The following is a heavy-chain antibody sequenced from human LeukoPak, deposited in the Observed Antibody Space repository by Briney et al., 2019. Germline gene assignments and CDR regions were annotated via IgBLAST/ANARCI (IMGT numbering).Heavy chain of an antibody. D-gene: IGHD2-2*01. CDR1: GFTFSSYA. V-gene: IGHV3-23*01. CDR3: AKDPGVVPAHYFDY. Sequence: PGGSLRLSCAASGFTFSSYAMNWVRQAPGKGLEWVSATGSTGVSTFYADSVKGRLTVSRDNSKNTLSLQMNSLRAEDTAVYYCAKDPGVVPAHYFDYWGQGILVTVSS. J-gene: IGHJ4*02. CDR2: TGSTGVST.